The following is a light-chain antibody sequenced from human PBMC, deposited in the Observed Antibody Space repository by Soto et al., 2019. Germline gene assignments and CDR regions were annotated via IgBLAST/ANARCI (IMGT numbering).Light chain of an antibody. Sequence: EIVLTQSPGTLSLSPGERATLSCRASQSVSSSYLACYQQKPGQAPRQLIYGASSRGTGIPDRFSGSGSGTDFTLTIARLEREDFAVYYCQHYRTSFGGGTRVEIK. V-gene: IGKV3-20*01. CDR1: QSVSSSY. CDR3: QHYRTS. J-gene: IGKJ4*01. CDR2: GAS.